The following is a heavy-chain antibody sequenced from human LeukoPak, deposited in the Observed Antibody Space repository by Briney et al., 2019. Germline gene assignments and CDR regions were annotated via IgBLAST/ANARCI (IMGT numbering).Heavy chain of an antibody. CDR2: IIPIFGTA. D-gene: IGHD1-14*01. Sequence: SVKVSCKASGGTFSSYAISWVRQAPGQGLEWMGGIIPIFGTANYAQKFQGRVTITTDESTSTAYMELSSLRSEDTAVYYCASPDSTPSSGFDYWGQGTLVTVSS. CDR1: GGTFSSYA. J-gene: IGHJ4*02. V-gene: IGHV1-69*05. CDR3: ASPDSTPSSGFDY.